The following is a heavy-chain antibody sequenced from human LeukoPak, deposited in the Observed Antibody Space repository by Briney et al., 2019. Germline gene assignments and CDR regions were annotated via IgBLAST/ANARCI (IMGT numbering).Heavy chain of an antibody. CDR1: GFTFCSYS. CDR3: ARERCSGGSCYYFDY. Sequence: GGSLRLSCAASGFTFCSYSMNWVRQAPGKGLEWVAVISYDGSNKYYADSVKGRFTISRDNSKNTLYLQMNSLRAEDTAVYYCARERCSGGSCYYFDYWGQGTLVTVSS. D-gene: IGHD2-15*01. V-gene: IGHV3-30*19. CDR2: ISYDGSNK. J-gene: IGHJ4*02.